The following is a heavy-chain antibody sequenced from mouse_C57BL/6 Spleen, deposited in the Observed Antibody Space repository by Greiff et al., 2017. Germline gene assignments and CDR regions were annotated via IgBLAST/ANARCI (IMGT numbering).Heavy chain of an antibody. D-gene: IGHD2-2*01. J-gene: IGHJ2*01. Sequence: DVKLVECGGGLVQPGGSLSLSCAASGFTFTDYYMSWVRQPPGKALEWLGFIRNKANGYTTEYSASVKGRFTISRDNSQSILYLQMNALRAEDSATYYCARYHGYHFDYWGQGTTLTVSS. CDR2: IRNKANGYTT. CDR1: GFTFTDYY. CDR3: ARYHGYHFDY. V-gene: IGHV7-3*01.